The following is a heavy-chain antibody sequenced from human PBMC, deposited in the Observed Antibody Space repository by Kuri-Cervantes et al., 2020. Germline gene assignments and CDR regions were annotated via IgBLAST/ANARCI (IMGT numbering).Heavy chain of an antibody. J-gene: IGHJ3*02. Sequence: ASVKVSCKASGYTFTSYGISWVRQAPGRGLEWMGWISAYNGNTNYAQKLQGRVTMTTDTSTTTAYMELKSLRSDDTAVYYCARDVFGAAVASRAFDIWGQGTMVTVSS. D-gene: IGHD6-19*01. CDR3: ARDVFGAAVASRAFDI. V-gene: IGHV1-18*01. CDR2: ISAYNGNT. CDR1: GYTFTSYG.